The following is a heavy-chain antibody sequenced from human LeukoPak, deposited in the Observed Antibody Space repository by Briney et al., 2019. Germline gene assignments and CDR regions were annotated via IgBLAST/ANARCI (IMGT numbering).Heavy chain of an antibody. Sequence: TLSLTCTVSGGSISSGGYYWSWIRQPPGKGLEWIGYIYHSGSTYYNPSLKSRVTISVDRSKNQFSLKLSSVTAADTAVYYCARGAGDDFWSGPPFDYWGQGTLVTVSS. CDR2: IYHSGST. CDR3: ARGAGDDFWSGPPFDY. J-gene: IGHJ4*02. V-gene: IGHV4-30-2*01. D-gene: IGHD3-3*01. CDR1: GGSISSGGYY.